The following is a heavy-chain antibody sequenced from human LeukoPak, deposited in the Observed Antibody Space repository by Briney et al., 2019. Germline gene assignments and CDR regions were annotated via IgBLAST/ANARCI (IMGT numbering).Heavy chain of an antibody. V-gene: IGHV3-30-3*01. CDR1: GFTFSSYA. Sequence: PGRSLRLSCAASGFTFSSYAMHWVRQAPGKGLEWVAVISYDGSNKYYADSVKGRFTISRDNSKNTLYLQMNSLRAEDTAVYYCARDRDYYDGSGYYSNYFDYWGQGTLVTVSS. D-gene: IGHD3-22*01. J-gene: IGHJ4*02. CDR2: ISYDGSNK. CDR3: ARDRDYYDGSGYYSNYFDY.